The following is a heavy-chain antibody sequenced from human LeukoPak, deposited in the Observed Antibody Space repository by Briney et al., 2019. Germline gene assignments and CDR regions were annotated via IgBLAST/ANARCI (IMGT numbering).Heavy chain of an antibody. V-gene: IGHV4-61*02. J-gene: IGHJ3*02. CDR1: GGSISSGSYY. CDR2: IYTSGGT. CDR3: ARGGPLNDDDAFDI. Sequence: SETLSLTCTVSGGSISSGSYYWSCIRRPAGKGLECIGRIYTSGGTNYNPSLKSRVTISVDTSKNQFSLKLSSVTAADTAVYYCARGGPLNDDDAFDIWGQGTMVTVSS. D-gene: IGHD3-16*01.